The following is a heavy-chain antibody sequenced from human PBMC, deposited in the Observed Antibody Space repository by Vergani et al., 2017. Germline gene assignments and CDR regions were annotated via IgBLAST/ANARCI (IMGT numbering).Heavy chain of an antibody. CDR1: GFTFSSYG. CDR2: ISYDGSNK. V-gene: IGHV3-30*18. J-gene: IGHJ4*02. Sequence: QVQLVESGGGVVQPGRSLRLSCAASGFTFSSYGMHWVRQAPGKGLEWVAVISYDGSNKYYADSVKGRFTISRDNSKNTLYLQMNSLRAEDTAVYYCAKDSSGWYGPTQGEYYFDYWSQGTLVTVSS. CDR3: AKDSSGWYGPTQGEYYFDY. D-gene: IGHD6-19*01.